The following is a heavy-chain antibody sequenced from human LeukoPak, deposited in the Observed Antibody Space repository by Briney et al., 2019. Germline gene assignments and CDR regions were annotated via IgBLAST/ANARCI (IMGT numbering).Heavy chain of an antibody. Sequence: SETLSLTCAIYGGSFSGYDWSWIRQPRGKGLEWIGEINHSGSTNYNPSLKSRVTISVDTSKNQFSLKLSSVTAADTAVYYCAGGGAVVVPAALDYWGQGTLVTVSS. V-gene: IGHV4-34*01. CDR3: AGGGAVVVPAALDY. CDR1: GGSFSGYD. J-gene: IGHJ4*02. D-gene: IGHD2-2*01. CDR2: INHSGST.